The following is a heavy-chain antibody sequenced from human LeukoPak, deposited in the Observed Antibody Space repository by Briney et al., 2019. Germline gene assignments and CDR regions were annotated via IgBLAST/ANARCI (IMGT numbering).Heavy chain of an antibody. J-gene: IGHJ3*02. CDR1: GFTFSDYW. CDR3: ASNPQADAFDI. Sequence: GGSLRLSCSASGFTFSDYWMSWVRQAPGKGLEWVANIKQDASEKYYVDSVRGRFTISRDNAKNSVFLQMSSLRAEDTAVYYCASNPQADAFDIWGQGTMVTVSS. V-gene: IGHV3-7*01. CDR2: IKQDASEK.